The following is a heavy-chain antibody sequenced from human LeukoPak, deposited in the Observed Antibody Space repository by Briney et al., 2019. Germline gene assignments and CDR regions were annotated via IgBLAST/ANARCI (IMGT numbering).Heavy chain of an antibody. Sequence: PSETLSLTCAVYGGSFSGYYWSWIRQPPGKGLEWIGEINHSGSTNYNPSLKSRVTISLDTSKNQFSLTVISMTAADTAAYCCTKSDGYGLIRICGRGTMVTVSS. J-gene: IGHJ3*02. CDR3: TKSDGYGLIRI. CDR2: INHSGST. CDR1: GGSFSGYY. V-gene: IGHV4-34*03. D-gene: IGHD3-10*01.